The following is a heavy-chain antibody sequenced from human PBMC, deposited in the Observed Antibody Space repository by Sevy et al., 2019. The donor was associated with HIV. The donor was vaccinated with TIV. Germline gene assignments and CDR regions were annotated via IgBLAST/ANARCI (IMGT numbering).Heavy chain of an antibody. CDR1: GGSISSSNW. Sequence: SETLSLTCAVSGGSISSSNWWSWVCQPPGKGLEWIGEIYHSGSTNYNPSLKSRVTISVDKSKNQFSLKLSSVTAADTAVYYCARDKPDYYGSGSTFNYYYYGMDVWGQWTTVTVSS. J-gene: IGHJ6*02. D-gene: IGHD3-10*01. CDR3: ARDKPDYYGSGSTFNYYYYGMDV. CDR2: IYHSGST. V-gene: IGHV4-4*02.